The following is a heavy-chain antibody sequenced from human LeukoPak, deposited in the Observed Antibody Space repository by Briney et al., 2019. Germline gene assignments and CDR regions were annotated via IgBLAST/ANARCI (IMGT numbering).Heavy chain of an antibody. D-gene: IGHD6-6*01. Sequence: SETLSLTCTVSGGSISSSSYYWGWIRQPPGKGLEWIGSIYYSGSTYYNPSLKSRVTISVDTSKNQFSLKLSSVTAADTAVYYCARDRSSSSFDPWGQGTLVTVSS. CDR1: GGSISSSSYY. CDR2: IYYSGST. J-gene: IGHJ5*02. CDR3: ARDRSSSSFDP. V-gene: IGHV4-39*07.